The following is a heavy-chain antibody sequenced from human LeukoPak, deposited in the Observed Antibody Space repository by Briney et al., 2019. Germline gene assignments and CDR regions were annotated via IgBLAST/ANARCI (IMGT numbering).Heavy chain of an antibody. CDR1: GFTFSSYG. CDR3: AEEMYQLPREFDY. Sequence: GGSLRLSCAASGFTFSSYGMHWVRQAPGKGLEWVAVISYDGSNKYYADSVKGRFTISRDNSKNTLYLQMNSLRAEDTAVYYCAEEMYQLPREFDYWGQGTLVTVSS. V-gene: IGHV3-30*18. CDR2: ISYDGSNK. J-gene: IGHJ4*02. D-gene: IGHD2-2*01.